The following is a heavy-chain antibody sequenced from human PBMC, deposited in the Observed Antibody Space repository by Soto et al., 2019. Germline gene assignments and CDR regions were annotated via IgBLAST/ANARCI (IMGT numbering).Heavy chain of an antibody. J-gene: IGHJ4*02. CDR1: GFTFTSYV. CDR3: SKGRYQQDI. CDR2: ASGSGDNT. D-gene: IGHD3-16*02. Sequence: EVQLSESGGGLVQPGGSLKLSCAASGFTFTSYVINWVRQAPGKGLEWVAAASGSGDNTYYADSVKGRFTISRDISENMVNLQMNSLRAEDTAVYYCSKGRYQQDIWGQGTLVPVS. V-gene: IGHV3-23*01.